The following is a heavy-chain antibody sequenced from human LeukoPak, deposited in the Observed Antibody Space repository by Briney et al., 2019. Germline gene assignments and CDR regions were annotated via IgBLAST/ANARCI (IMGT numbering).Heavy chain of an antibody. CDR3: ARDSIRRPIVPPFDI. D-gene: IGHD1-26*01. Sequence: PSETLSLTCTVSGGSISSGSYYWSWIRQPAGKGLEWIGRIYTSGSTNYNPSLKSRVTISVDTSKNQFSLKLSSVTAADTAVYYCARDSIRRPIVPPFDIWGQGTMVTVSS. CDR2: IYTSGST. J-gene: IGHJ3*02. V-gene: IGHV4-61*02. CDR1: GGSISSGSYY.